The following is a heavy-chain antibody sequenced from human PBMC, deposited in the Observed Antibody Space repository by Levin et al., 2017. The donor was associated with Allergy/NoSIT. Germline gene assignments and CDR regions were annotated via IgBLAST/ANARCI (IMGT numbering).Heavy chain of an antibody. CDR2: VSSSGSTI. Sequence: PGGSLRLSCAASGFTFTDYYMSWIRQAPGKGLEWISYVSSSGSTIYYTDSVKGRFTISRDNAKGSLYLQMNSLRAEDTAVYYCVRRRDYFDYWGQGILVTVSS. CDR1: GFTFTDYY. CDR3: VRRRDYFDY. J-gene: IGHJ4*02. V-gene: IGHV3-11*01.